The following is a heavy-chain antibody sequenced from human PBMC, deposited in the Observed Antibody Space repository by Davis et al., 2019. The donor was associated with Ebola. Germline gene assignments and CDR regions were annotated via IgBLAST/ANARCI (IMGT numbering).Heavy chain of an antibody. Sequence: MPSETLSLTCTVSGGSISSSSYYWSWIRQPPGKGLDWIGYIYYSGSTNYNPSLKSRVTISVDTSQNQFSLKLSSVTAADTAVYYCTLEGGGCSGGSCFYYYYGMDVWGQGTTVTVSS. CDR1: GGSISSSSYY. V-gene: IGHV4-61*05. CDR3: TLEGGGCSGGSCFYYYYGMDV. CDR2: IYYSGST. D-gene: IGHD2-15*01. J-gene: IGHJ6*02.